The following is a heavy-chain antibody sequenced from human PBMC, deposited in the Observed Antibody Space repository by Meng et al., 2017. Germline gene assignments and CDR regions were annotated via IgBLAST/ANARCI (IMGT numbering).Heavy chain of an antibody. CDR2: IGSSSDYI. V-gene: IGHV3-21*01. J-gene: IGHJ5*02. D-gene: IGHD1-26*01. CDR3: SKDGGGSLFDP. CDR1: GFIFSDHS. Sequence: GESLKISCAASGFIFSDHSMNWVRQAPGKGLEWVSSIGSSSDYIWYADSVKGQFTISRDNAKDSLYLQMNSLRGEDTGVYYCSKDGGGSLFDPWGQGTLVTVSS.